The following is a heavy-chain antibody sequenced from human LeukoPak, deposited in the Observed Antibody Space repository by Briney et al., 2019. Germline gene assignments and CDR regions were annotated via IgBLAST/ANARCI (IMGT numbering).Heavy chain of an antibody. D-gene: IGHD6-6*01. CDR2: IYASGTT. J-gene: IGHJ4*02. CDR3: ARHREYSSSSVDF. V-gene: IGHV4-4*09. CDR1: DDSITSNY. Sequence: PSETLSLTCTVSDDSITSNYWSWIRQPPGKGLEWIGYIYASGTTNYNPSLKSRVTISVDMSKNQFSLKLTSVTAADTAIYYCARHREYSSSSVDFWGQGTLVTVFS.